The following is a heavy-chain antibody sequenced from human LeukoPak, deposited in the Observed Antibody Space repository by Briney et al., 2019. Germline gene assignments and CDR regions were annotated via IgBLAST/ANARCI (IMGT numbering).Heavy chain of an antibody. Sequence: GGSLRLSCTASGFTFSSYWMHWVRQAPGKGLVWVSRINSDGSTTTYADSVKGRFTVSRDNAKNTLYLQMNSLRVEDTAVYYCARPHTGFDSWGQRTVVTVSS. V-gene: IGHV3-74*01. CDR3: ARPHTGFDS. CDR1: GFTFSSYW. CDR2: INSDGSTT. J-gene: IGHJ4*02.